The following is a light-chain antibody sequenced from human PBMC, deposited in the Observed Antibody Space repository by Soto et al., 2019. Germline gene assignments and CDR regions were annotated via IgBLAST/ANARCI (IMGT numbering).Light chain of an antibody. CDR2: GAS. CDR3: HQYGDSPQP. Sequence: EVGFRQFQGTQSLSTGERATLSCSASQSVRSSYLAWYQQKPGQAPRLLIYGASTRATGIPDRFSGGGSGTDFTLTISRLEPEDFAVYFCHQYGDSPQPFGQGTK. CDR1: QSVRSSY. J-gene: IGKJ1*01. V-gene: IGKV3-20*01.